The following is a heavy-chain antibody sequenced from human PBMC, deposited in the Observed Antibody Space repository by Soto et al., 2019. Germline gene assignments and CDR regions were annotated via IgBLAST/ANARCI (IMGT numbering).Heavy chain of an antibody. V-gene: IGHV4-4*02. Sequence: VTLSLSCVVSGDCLDNSYWWNAVRQAPGKGLEWIGEIYHTGGRSYMPSLRGRITLSVDTSKNQFSRKLTSVTAADTAVYYCARAVYVTNANCSDEIHYYYIDVCGQGSDVT. J-gene: IGHJ6*03. D-gene: IGHD2-8*01. CDR3: ARAVYVTNANCSDEIHYYYIDV. CDR2: IYHTGGR. CDR1: GDCLDNSYW.